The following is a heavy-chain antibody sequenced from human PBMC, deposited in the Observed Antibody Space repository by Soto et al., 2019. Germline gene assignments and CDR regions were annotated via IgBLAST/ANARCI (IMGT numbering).Heavy chain of an antibody. J-gene: IGHJ5*02. Sequence: SETLSLTCAVSGGSISSGGYSWSWIRQPPGKGLEWIGYIYHSGSTYYNPSLKSRVTISVDRSKNQFSLKLSSVTAADTAVYYCARDHGNCWFDPWGQGTLVTVSS. CDR3: ARDHGNCWFDP. D-gene: IGHD2-15*01. CDR1: GGSISSGGYS. V-gene: IGHV4-30-2*01. CDR2: IYHSGST.